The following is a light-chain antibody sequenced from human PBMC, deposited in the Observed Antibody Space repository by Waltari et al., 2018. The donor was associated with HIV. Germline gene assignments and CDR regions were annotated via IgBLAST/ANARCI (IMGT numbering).Light chain of an antibody. Sequence: QSALTQPASVSGSPGQSITISCTGTSSDVGDYNFVSWYQQHPGKAPKLIIFDVTNRPSGVSNRFSGSKSGNTASLTISGLQAEDEADYHCASYSDTTILVFGGGTKVTVL. CDR2: DVT. CDR1: SSDVGDYNF. CDR3: ASYSDTTILV. J-gene: IGLJ2*01. V-gene: IGLV2-14*03.